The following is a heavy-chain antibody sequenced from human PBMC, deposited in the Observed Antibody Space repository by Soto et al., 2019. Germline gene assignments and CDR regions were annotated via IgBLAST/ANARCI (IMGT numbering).Heavy chain of an antibody. CDR2: IYYSGST. D-gene: IGHD6-19*01. CDR3: ARENTQWLVGGYFDY. CDR1: GGSISSSSYY. J-gene: IGHJ4*02. Sequence: SETLSLTCTVSGGSISSSSYYWGWIRQPPGKGLEWIGSIYYSGSTYYNPSLKSRVTISVDTSKNQFSLKLSSVTAADTAVYYCARENTQWLVGGYFDYWGQGTLVTVSS. V-gene: IGHV4-39*01.